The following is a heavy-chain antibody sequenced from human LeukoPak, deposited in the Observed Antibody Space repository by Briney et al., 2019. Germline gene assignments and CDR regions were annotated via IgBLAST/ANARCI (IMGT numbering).Heavy chain of an antibody. CDR1: GGSIRSTSYY. D-gene: IGHD3-22*01. CDR3: ARDHTYYYDSSGYSSHFDY. J-gene: IGHJ4*02. V-gene: IGHV4-39*07. CDR2: VHYSGST. Sequence: SETLSLTCTVSGGSIRSTSYYWGWIRQPPGKGLEWLGSVHYSGSTNYNPSLKSRVTISVDTSKNQSSLKLSSVTAADTAVYYCARDHTYYYDSSGYSSHFDYWGQGTLVTVSS.